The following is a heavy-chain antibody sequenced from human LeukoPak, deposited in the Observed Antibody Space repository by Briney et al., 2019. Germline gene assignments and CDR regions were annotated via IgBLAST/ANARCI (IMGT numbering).Heavy chain of an antibody. J-gene: IGHJ4*02. D-gene: IGHD6-13*01. CDR2: IKPDGSVG. CDR1: GFTFSDYY. CDR3: TQNLVAAAGDH. V-gene: IGHV3-7*01. Sequence: GGSLRLSCAASGFTFSDYYMGWIRQAPGKGLEWVSNIKPDGSVGYYVDSVRGRFIISRDNAGNSLYLQMNSLRVEDTAVYYCTQNLVAAAGDHWGQGTLLIVSS.